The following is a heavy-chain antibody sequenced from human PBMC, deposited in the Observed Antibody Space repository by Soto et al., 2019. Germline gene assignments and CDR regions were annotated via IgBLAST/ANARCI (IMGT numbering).Heavy chain of an antibody. Sequence: QVQLVESGGGVVQPGRSLRLSCAASGFTFSSYGMHWVRQAPGKGLEWVAVIWNDGSNKYYVDSVKGRFTISRDNSKNTLDQQMNSLRVEDTAVYYCARDRGYSYGFMDVWGQGTTVTVSS. J-gene: IGHJ6*02. D-gene: IGHD5-18*01. V-gene: IGHV3-33*01. CDR2: IWNDGSNK. CDR1: GFTFSSYG. CDR3: ARDRGYSYGFMDV.